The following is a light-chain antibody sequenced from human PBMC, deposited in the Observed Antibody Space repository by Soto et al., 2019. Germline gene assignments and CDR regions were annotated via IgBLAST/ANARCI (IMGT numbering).Light chain of an antibody. J-gene: IGLJ1*01. CDR2: KGI. Sequence: SYELTQPPSVSVSPGQTARITCSGSALAQQYVYWYQQKPGQAPVLVIHKGIERPSGIPERFSGSGSGTTVTLTISGVQAEDEADYYCQLGVNTGSYVFGTGTKVTVL. CDR3: QLGVNTGSYV. CDR1: ALAQQY. V-gene: IGLV3-25*02.